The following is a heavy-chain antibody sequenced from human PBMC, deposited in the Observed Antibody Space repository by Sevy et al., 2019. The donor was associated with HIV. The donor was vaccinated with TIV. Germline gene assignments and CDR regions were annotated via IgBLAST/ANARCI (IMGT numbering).Heavy chain of an antibody. CDR1: GGTFSSYA. Sequence: ASVKVSCKASGGTFSSYAISWVRQAPGQGLEWMGRIIPIFGTANYAQKFQGRVTITADESTSTAYMELGSLRSEDTAVYYCARGPSIAAAGPNWFDPWGQGTLVTVSS. D-gene: IGHD6-13*01. V-gene: IGHV1-69*13. J-gene: IGHJ5*02. CDR3: ARGPSIAAAGPNWFDP. CDR2: IIPIFGTA.